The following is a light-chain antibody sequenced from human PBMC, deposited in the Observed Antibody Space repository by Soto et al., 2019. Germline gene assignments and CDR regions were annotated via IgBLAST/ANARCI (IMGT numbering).Light chain of an antibody. CDR1: QSVLYSSNNKNY. V-gene: IGKV4-1*01. Sequence: DIVMTQSPDSLAVSLGERATINCKSSQSVLYSSNNKNYLVWYQQKPGQPPKLLIYWASTRESGVPDRFSGSGSGTDFTLTISSLQPDDFATYYCQQYNSYPWTFGQGTKVDIK. J-gene: IGKJ1*01. CDR2: WAS. CDR3: QQYNSYPWT.